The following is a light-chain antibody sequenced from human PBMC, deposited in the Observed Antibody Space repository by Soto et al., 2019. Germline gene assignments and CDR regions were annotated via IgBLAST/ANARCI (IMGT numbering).Light chain of an antibody. CDR3: SSYTSSNTLV. CDR2: DVS. V-gene: IGLV2-14*01. CDR1: SSDVGGYNY. J-gene: IGLJ1*01. Sequence: ALTQPASVSGSPGQSITISCTGTSSDVGGYNYVSWYQQHPGKAPKFMIYDVSNRPSGVSNRFSGSKSGNTASLTISGLQADDEADYYCSSYTSSNTLVFGTGTKVTVL.